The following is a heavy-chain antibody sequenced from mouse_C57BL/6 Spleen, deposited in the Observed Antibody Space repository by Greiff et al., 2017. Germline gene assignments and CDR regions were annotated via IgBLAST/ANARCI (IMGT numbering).Heavy chain of an antibody. V-gene: IGHV5-4*01. CDR3: ARDELCYYFDY. CDR2: ISDGGSYT. J-gene: IGHJ2*01. Sequence: EVQLVESGGGLVKPGGSLKLSCAASGFTFSSYAMSWVRQTPEKRLEWVATISDGGSYTYYPDNVKGRFTISKDNAKNNLYLQMSQLKSEDTAMYYCARDELCYYFDYWGQGTTLTVSS. CDR1: GFTFSSYA.